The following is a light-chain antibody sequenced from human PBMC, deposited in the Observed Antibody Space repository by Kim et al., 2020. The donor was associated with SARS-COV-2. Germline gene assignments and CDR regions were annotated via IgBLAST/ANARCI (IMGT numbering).Light chain of an antibody. V-gene: IGLV7-46*01. CDR2: DTN. CDR3: FLSHSGAWM. J-gene: IGLJ3*02. CDR1: TGAVTSGHY. Sequence: QAVVTQEPSLTVSPGGTVTLTCGSSTGAVTSGHYPYWFQQKPGQAPRTLIYDTNNRHSWTPARFSGSLLGGKAALTLSGAQPEDEADYYCFLSHSGAWMFGGGTKLTVL.